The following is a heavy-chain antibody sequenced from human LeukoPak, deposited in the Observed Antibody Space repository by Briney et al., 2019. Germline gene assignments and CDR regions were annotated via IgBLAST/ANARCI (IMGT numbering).Heavy chain of an antibody. V-gene: IGHV3-21*01. CDR3: ARDYGSGNYFLYFDS. CDR1: GFTFVSYT. D-gene: IGHD3-10*01. J-gene: IGHJ4*02. Sequence: GGSLRLSCAASGFTFVSYTMNWVRQAPGKGLEWVSSISSSSTYIYYEDSVKGRFTISRDNAKNSLSLQMNSLRAEDTAVYYCARDYGSGNYFLYFDSWGQGTLVTVSS. CDR2: ISSSSTYI.